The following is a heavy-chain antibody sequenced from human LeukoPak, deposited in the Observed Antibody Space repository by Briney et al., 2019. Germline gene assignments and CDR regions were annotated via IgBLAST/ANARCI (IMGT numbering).Heavy chain of an antibody. CDR1: GGSISSGGYS. Sequence: PSQTLSLTCAVSGGSISSGGYSWSWIRQPPGKGLEWIGYIYHSGSTYYNPSLKSRVTISVDRSKNQFSLKLSSVTAADTAVYYCARAVAGRFDYWGQGTLVTVSS. J-gene: IGHJ4*02. V-gene: IGHV4-30-2*01. CDR2: IYHSGST. CDR3: ARAVAGRFDY. D-gene: IGHD6-19*01.